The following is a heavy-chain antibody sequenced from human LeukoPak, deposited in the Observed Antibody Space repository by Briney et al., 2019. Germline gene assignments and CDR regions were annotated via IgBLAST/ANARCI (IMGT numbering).Heavy chain of an antibody. Sequence: GGSLRLSCAASGFTFNTFWMSWVRQAPGKGLEWVANINQEGSEQYYVDSVKGRFTISRDNAKNTLSLQMHSLRGEDPAIYYCARDFLLFGVVVPNDFWGQGTMVAVSS. CDR3: ARDFLLFGVVVPNDF. D-gene: IGHD3-3*01. CDR2: INQEGSEQ. CDR1: GFTFNTFW. V-gene: IGHV3-7*01. J-gene: IGHJ4*02.